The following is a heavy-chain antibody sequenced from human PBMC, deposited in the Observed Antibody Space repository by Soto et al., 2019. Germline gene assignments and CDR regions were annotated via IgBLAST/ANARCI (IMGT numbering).Heavy chain of an antibody. J-gene: IGHJ4*02. CDR1: GGSISSFY. V-gene: IGHV4-59*01. D-gene: IGHD2-15*01. CDR3: ARACYGGTCYSSTFEY. CDR2: IYYSGST. Sequence: QVQLQESGPGLVKPSETLSLTCTVSGGSISSFYWSWIRQSPGKGLEWLGQIYYSGSTNYNPSLKSRVTISVDTSKNQLTLKLSSVTAADTAVYYCARACYGGTCYSSTFEYWGQGTLVTVSS.